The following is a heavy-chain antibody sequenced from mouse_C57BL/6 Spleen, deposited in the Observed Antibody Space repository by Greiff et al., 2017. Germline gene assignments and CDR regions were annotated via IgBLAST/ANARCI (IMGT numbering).Heavy chain of an antibody. CDR3: TRCGGPYFDY. CDR1: GYTFTDYE. J-gene: IGHJ2*01. V-gene: IGHV1-15*01. CDR2: IDPETGGT. Sequence: QVQLQQSGAELVRPGASVTLSCKASGYTFTDYEMHWVKQTPVHGLEWIGAIDPETGGTAYTQKFKGKAILTADKSSSTAYMELRSLTSEDSAVYYCTRCGGPYFDYWGQGTTLTVSS. D-gene: IGHD1-1*02.